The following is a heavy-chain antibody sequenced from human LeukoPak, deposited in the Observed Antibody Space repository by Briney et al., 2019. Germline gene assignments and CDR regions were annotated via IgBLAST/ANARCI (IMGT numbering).Heavy chain of an antibody. CDR2: INQDGSDT. CDR1: GFTFSSYW. D-gene: IGHD1-26*01. J-gene: IGHJ4*02. V-gene: IGHV3-7*03. Sequence: PGGSLRLSCAASGFTFSSYWMTWVRQAPGKGLEWVANINQDGSDTYYVDSVKGRFTISRDNAKNSLYLQMNSLRVEDTAVYYCARDRSLGCDHWGQGTLVIVSS. CDR3: ARDRSLGCDH.